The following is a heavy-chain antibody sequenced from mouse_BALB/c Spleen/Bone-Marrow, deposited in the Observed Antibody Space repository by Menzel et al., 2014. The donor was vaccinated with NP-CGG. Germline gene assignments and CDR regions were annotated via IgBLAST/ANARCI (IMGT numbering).Heavy chain of an antibody. CDR2: ISSGGSYT. D-gene: IGHD2-4*01. Sequence: EVKLVESGGGLVKPGGSLKLSCATSGFTFSSYAMSWVRQTPEKRLEWVATISSGGSYTYYPDSVKGRFTISRDNAKNPLHLQMSSLRSEDTAMYYCARRGITRLLDYWGQGTTLTVSS. CDR3: ARRGITRLLDY. J-gene: IGHJ2*01. CDR1: GFTFSSYA. V-gene: IGHV5-9-1*01.